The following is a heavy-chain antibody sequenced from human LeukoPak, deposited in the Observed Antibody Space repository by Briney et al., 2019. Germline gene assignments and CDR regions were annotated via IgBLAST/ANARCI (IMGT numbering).Heavy chain of an antibody. Sequence: SVKVSCKASGGTFSSYAISWVRQAPGQGLEWMGGIIPIFGTANYAQKFQGRVTITADKSTSTAYMELSSLRSEDAAVYYCARGWFGELFGLAFDIWGQGTMVTVSS. V-gene: IGHV1-69*06. CDR2: IIPIFGTA. CDR3: ARGWFGELFGLAFDI. D-gene: IGHD3-10*01. J-gene: IGHJ3*02. CDR1: GGTFSSYA.